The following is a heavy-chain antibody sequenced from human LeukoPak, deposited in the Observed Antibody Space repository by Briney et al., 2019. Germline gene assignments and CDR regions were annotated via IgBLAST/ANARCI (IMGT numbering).Heavy chain of an antibody. CDR3: ARGVLEWLSQSYFDY. CDR2: IYTSGST. Sequence: SETLSLTCTVSGGSISSGSYYWSWIRQPAGKGLEWIGRIYTSGSTNYNPSLKSRVTISVDTSKNQFSLKLSSVTAADTAVYYCARGVLEWLSQSYFDYWGQGTLVTVSS. CDR1: GGSISSGSYY. J-gene: IGHJ4*02. V-gene: IGHV4-61*02. D-gene: IGHD3-3*01.